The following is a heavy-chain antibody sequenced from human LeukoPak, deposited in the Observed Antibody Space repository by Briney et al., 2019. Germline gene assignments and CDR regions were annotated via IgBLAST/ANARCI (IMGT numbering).Heavy chain of an antibody. Sequence: GGSLRLSCAASGFRYNTYWMHWVRHAPGEGLVWVSLISSDGSKALYADSVQGRFTISRDNAKNTVYLQMSSLSAEDTAMYYCVGREAGGSNSWFHFDYWGQGTPVRVSS. J-gene: IGHJ4*02. V-gene: IGHV3-74*01. D-gene: IGHD6-13*01. CDR2: ISSDGSKA. CDR3: VGREAGGSNSWFHFDY. CDR1: GFRYNTYW.